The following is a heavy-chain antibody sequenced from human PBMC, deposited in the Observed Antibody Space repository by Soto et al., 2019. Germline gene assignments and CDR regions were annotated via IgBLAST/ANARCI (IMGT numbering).Heavy chain of an antibody. Sequence: QVQLVESGGSVVQPGGSLRLSCVASGFDFGSYGMQWVRRAPGKGLEWMAVIWYDGSTAYYADSVKGRFTISRANSKNTLGMHLNSLTADDTAVYFCARAGVRGFFGTIFYGLAGWGNGPTVTVSS. J-gene: IGHJ6*04. CDR3: ARAGVRGFFGTIFYGLAG. CDR1: GFDFGSYG. D-gene: IGHD3-10*01. CDR2: IWYDGSTA. V-gene: IGHV3-33*01.